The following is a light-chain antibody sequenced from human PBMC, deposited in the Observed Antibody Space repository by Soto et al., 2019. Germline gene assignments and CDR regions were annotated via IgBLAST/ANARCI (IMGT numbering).Light chain of an antibody. J-gene: IGLJ2*01. Sequence: QPVLTQSPSASASLGASVKLTCTLSSGHSSYAIAWHQQEPEKGPRYLMKLNSDGSHSKGDGIPDRFSGSSSGAERYLTISSLQSEDEADYYCQTWVVSDNVVFGGGTKLTVL. V-gene: IGLV4-69*01. CDR3: QTWVVSDNVV. CDR2: LNSDGSH. CDR1: SGHSSYA.